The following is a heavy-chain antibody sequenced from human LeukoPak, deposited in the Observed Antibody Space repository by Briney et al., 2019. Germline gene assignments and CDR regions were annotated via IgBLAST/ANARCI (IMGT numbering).Heavy chain of an antibody. J-gene: IGHJ5*02. CDR3: ARAAWNGGGGFDP. CDR1: NGSFSSYY. CDR2: VNHSGDT. V-gene: IGHV4-34*01. Sequence: SETLSLTCAVYNGSFSSYYWSWIRQSQEQGLEWIGEVNHSGDTKYNPSLRSRVTISLDTSKNHFSLKLRSVTAADTAIYNCARAAWNGGGGFDPWGQGTLVTVSS. D-gene: IGHD3-16*01.